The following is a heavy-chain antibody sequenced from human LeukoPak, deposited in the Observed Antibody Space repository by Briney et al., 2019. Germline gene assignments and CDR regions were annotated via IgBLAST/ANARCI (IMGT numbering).Heavy chain of an antibody. J-gene: IGHJ4*02. V-gene: IGHV4-34*01. CDR3: ARGRGMVRGVIYFDY. D-gene: IGHD3-10*01. CDR2: INHSGST. CDR1: GGSFSGYY. Sequence: PSETLSLTCAVYGGSFSGYYWSWIRQPPGKGLEWIGEINHSGSTNYNPSLKSRVTISVDTSKNQFSLKPSSVTAADTAVYYCARGRGMVRGVIYFDYWGQGTLVTLSS.